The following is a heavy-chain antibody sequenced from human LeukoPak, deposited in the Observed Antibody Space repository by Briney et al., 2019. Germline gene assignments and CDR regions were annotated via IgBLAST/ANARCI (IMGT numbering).Heavy chain of an antibody. D-gene: IGHD4-17*01. CDR3: ARSRPNLDYGDSFDY. V-gene: IGHV1-46*01. CDR2: INPSGGST. J-gene: IGHJ4*02. Sequence: ASVKVSCKASGGTFSSYAISWVRQAPGQGLEWMGIINPSGGSTSYAQKFQGRVTMTRDTSTSTVYMELSSLRSEDTAVYYCARSRPNLDYGDSFDYWGQGTLVTVSS. CDR1: GGTFSSYA.